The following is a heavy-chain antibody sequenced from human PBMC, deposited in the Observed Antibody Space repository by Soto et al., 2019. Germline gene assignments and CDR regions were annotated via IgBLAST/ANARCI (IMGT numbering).Heavy chain of an antibody. V-gene: IGHV3-66*01. Sequence: GGSLRLSCAASGFTVSSSYMAWVRQAPGKGLEWVSSIYSGGNTYYADSVQGRFTVSRDDSKKSLFLQMNSLSTEDTAVYYCVRSSYYSSDWYFDYWGRGTLVTVSS. D-gene: IGHD6-19*01. J-gene: IGHJ4*02. CDR3: VRSSYYSSDWYFDY. CDR2: IYSGGNT. CDR1: GFTVSSSY.